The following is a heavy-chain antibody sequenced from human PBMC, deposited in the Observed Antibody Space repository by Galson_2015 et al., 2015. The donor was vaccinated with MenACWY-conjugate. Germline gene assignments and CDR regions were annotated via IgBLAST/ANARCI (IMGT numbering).Heavy chain of an antibody. CDR1: GFTFSSYW. CDR3: ARLTIFGVVTPYNMDV. J-gene: IGHJ6*03. V-gene: IGHV3-7*03. Sequence: SLRLSCAASGFTFSSYWMSWVRQAPGKGLEWVANIKQDGSEKYYVDSVKGRFTISRDNAKNPLYLQMNSLRAEDTAVYYCARLTIFGVVTPYNMDVWGKGTTVTVSS. CDR2: IKQDGSEK. D-gene: IGHD3-3*01.